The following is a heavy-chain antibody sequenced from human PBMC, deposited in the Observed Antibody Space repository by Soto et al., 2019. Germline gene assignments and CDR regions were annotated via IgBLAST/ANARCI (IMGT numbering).Heavy chain of an antibody. Sequence: PGGSLRLSCAASGFIFDDFTMHWVRLVPGKGLQRVSYINWDGRIAMYADSVKGRFTISRDNTNNHLYLQMNSLRSDDTALYYCAKDEGAAVESPGDWGHGTLVTVSS. V-gene: IGHV3-43*01. J-gene: IGHJ4*01. D-gene: IGHD6-13*01. CDR1: GFIFDDFT. CDR2: INWDGRIA. CDR3: AKDEGAAVESPGD.